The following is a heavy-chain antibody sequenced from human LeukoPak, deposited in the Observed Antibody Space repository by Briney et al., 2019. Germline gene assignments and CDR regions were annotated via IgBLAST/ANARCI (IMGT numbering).Heavy chain of an antibody. CDR3: TRDLGLRRMI. V-gene: IGHV3-48*03. Sequence: GGSLRLSCAASGFTFSSYAMSWVRQAPGGGRELLSYISAASRTIYSAASVKGRFTISSDNAGNSLYLQMNSLSGEDTAVYYCTRDLGLRRMIWGRGTLVIVSS. J-gene: IGHJ2*01. CDR2: ISAASRTI. CDR1: GFTFSSYA.